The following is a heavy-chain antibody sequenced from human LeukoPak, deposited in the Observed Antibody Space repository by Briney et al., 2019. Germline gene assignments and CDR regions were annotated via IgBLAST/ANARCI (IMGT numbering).Heavy chain of an antibody. V-gene: IGHV5-51*01. CDR2: IYPGDSDT. CDR1: GYSFTSYW. Sequence: GESLKISCKSSGYSFTSYWIGWVRQMPGKGLEGMGIIYPGDSDTRYSPSFQGQVTISADKSISTAYLQWSSLKASDTAMYYCARGSVDIVATIGYWGQGTLVTVSS. D-gene: IGHD5-12*01. J-gene: IGHJ4*02. CDR3: ARGSVDIVATIGY.